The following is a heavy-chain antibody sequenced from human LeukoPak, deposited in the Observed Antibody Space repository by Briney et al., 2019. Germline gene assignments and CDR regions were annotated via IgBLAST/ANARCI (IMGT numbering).Heavy chain of an antibody. D-gene: IGHD2-2*01. J-gene: IGHJ4*02. CDR3: ARADCSSTSCYEHYFDY. V-gene: IGHV3-30-3*01. CDR2: ISYDGSNK. Sequence: GGSLRLSCAASGFTFSSYAMHWVRQAPGKGLEWVAVISYDGSNKYYADSVKGRFTISRDNSKNTLYLQMNSLRAEDTAVYYCARADCSSTSCYEHYFDYWGQGTLVTVSS. CDR1: GFTFSSYA.